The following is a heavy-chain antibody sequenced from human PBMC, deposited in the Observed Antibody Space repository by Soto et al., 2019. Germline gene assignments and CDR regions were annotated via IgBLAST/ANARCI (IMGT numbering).Heavy chain of an antibody. CDR3: AREYTAWPLAYGLDV. V-gene: IGHV3-21*01. CDR1: GFTFSNFS. J-gene: IGHJ6*02. Sequence: PGGSLRLSCVGSGFTFSNFSINWVRQAPGKGLEWVSSISSRSDIYYADPLKGRFTISRDNAKNSVSLQMNSLRAEDTAVYCCAREYTAWPLAYGLDVWGQGTTVTVSS. D-gene: IGHD2-2*02. CDR2: ISSRSDI.